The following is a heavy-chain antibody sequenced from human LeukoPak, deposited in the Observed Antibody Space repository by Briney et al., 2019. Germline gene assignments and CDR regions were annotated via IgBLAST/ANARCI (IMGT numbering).Heavy chain of an antibody. CDR1: GFTVSSNY. J-gene: IGHJ4*02. CDR3: ARDTDTAMVGDLIDY. Sequence: GGSLRLSCAASGFTVSSNYMSWVRQAPGKGLEWVSVIYSGGSTYYADSVKGRFTISRDNSKNTLYLQMNSLRAEDTAVYYCARDTDTAMVGDLIDYWGQGTLVTVSS. CDR2: IYSGGST. V-gene: IGHV3-66*01. D-gene: IGHD5-18*01.